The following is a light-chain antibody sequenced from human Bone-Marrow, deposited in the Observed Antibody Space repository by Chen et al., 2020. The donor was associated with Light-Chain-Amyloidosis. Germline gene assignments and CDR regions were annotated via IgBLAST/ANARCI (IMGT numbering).Light chain of an antibody. CDR2: DDS. Sequence: SYVPTQPSSVSVAPGQTATIARGGNNIGSTCVHWYQQTPGQAPLLVVYDDSDRPSGIPERLSGSNSGNTATLTISRVEAGDEADYYCQVWDRSSDRPVFGGGTKLTVL. J-gene: IGLJ3*02. V-gene: IGLV3-21*02. CDR3: QVWDRSSDRPV. CDR1: NIGSTC.